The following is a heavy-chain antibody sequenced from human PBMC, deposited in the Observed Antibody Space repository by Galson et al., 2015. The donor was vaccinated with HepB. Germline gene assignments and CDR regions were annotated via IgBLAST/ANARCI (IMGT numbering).Heavy chain of an antibody. J-gene: IGHJ5*02. D-gene: IGHD3-22*01. CDR3: ARDNHFDSSGYYFNWLDP. CDR1: GFTFSRSA. V-gene: IGHV3-30*04. Sequence: SLRLSCAASGFTFSRSAMHWVRQAPGKGLEWVAIISYDGSNEFYMEPVKGRFTISRDNSNNTLFLQMNSLRTEDTAVYYCARDNHFDSSGYYFNWLDPWGQGTLVTVSS. CDR2: ISYDGSNE.